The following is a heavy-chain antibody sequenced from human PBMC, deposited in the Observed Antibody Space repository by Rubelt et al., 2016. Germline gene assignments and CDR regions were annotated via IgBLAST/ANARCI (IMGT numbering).Heavy chain of an antibody. Sequence: EVQLVESGGGLVQPGGSLRLSCAASGFTFSSCEMNWVRQAPGKGLEWVSYISSSGSTIYYADSVKGRFTISRDNAKNSLYLQMNSLRAVDTAVYYCAIPGYSYGTSDYWGQGTLVTVSS. J-gene: IGHJ4*02. D-gene: IGHD5-18*01. CDR2: ISSSGSTI. V-gene: IGHV3-48*03. CDR3: AIPGYSYGTSDY. CDR1: GFTFSSCE.